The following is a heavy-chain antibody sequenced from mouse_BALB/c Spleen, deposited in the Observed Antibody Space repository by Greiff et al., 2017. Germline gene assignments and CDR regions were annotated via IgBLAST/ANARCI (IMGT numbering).Heavy chain of an antibody. Sequence: QVQLKQSGPGLVQPSQSLSITCTVSGFSLTSYGVHWVRQSPGKGLEWLGVIWSGGSTDYNAAFISRLSISKDNSKSQVFFKMNSLQANDTAIYYCARKGWDGYYWFAYWGQGTLVTVSA. V-gene: IGHV2-2*02. CDR1: GFSLTSYG. CDR2: IWSGGST. CDR3: ARKGWDGYYWFAY. D-gene: IGHD2-3*01. J-gene: IGHJ3*01.